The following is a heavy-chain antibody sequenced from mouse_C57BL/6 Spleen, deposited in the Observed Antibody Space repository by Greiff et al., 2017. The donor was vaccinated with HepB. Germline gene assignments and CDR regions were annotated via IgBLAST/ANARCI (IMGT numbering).Heavy chain of an antibody. D-gene: IGHD1-1*01. Sequence: EVQLKQSGPELVKPGASVKMSCKASGYTFTDYYMHWVKQSHGKSLEWIGYIYPKNGGNGYNQKFKGKATLTVDKSSSTAYMERRSLTSEDSAVYDRARLCSSYFAYWGRGTLVTVSA. CDR1: GYTFTDYY. J-gene: IGHJ3*01. V-gene: IGHV1-34*01. CDR2: IYPKNGGN. CDR3: ARLCSSYFAY.